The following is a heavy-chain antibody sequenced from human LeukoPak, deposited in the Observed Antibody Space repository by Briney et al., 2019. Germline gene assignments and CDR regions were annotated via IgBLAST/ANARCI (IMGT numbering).Heavy chain of an antibody. Sequence: KPSETLSLTCTVSGGSISSYYWSWIRQPPGKGLEWIGYIYYSGSTNYNPSLKSRVTISVDTSKNQFSLKLSSVTAEDTAVYYCARWDGVAGDAFDIWGQGTMVTVSS. J-gene: IGHJ3*02. CDR3: ARWDGVAGDAFDI. CDR1: GGSISSYY. D-gene: IGHD3-3*01. CDR2: IYYSGST. V-gene: IGHV4-59*01.